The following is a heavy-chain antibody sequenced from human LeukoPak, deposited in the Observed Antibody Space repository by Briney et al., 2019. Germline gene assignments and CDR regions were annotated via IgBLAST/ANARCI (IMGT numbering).Heavy chain of an antibody. J-gene: IGHJ4*02. CDR2: ISAYNGNT. D-gene: IGHD3-3*01. V-gene: IGHV1-18*01. CDR1: GYTFTSYG. Sequence: RASVKVSCKASGYTFTSYGISWVRQAPGQGLEWMGWISAYNGNTNYAQKLQGRVTMTTDTSTSTAYMELRSLRSDDTAVYYCARDIRDFWSNTGYFDYWGQGTLVTVSS. CDR3: ARDIRDFWSNTGYFDY.